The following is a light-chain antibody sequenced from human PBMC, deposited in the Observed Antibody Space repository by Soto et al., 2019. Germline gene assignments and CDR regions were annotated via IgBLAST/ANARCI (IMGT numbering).Light chain of an antibody. CDR3: CSYAGSSTYV. V-gene: IGLV2-23*01. CDR1: SSDVGSYNL. J-gene: IGLJ1*01. CDR2: EGS. Sequence: QSVLTQPASVSGSPGQSITISCTGTSSDVGSYNLVSWYQQRPGKAPKLMIYEGSKRPSGFSNRFSGSKSGNTASLTISGLQAEDEADYYCCSYAGSSTYVFGTGTKLTVL.